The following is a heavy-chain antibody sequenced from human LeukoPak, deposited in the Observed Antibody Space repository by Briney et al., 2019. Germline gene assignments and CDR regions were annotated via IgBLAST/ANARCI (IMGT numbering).Heavy chain of an antibody. J-gene: IGHJ4*02. D-gene: IGHD1-26*01. V-gene: IGHV3-53*01. CDR2: IYSGGST. CDR3: AKDVGKWESLHFFDY. CDR1: GFTVSSNY. Sequence: GGSLRLSCAASGFTVSSNYMSWVRQAPGKGLEWVSVIYSGGSTYYADSVKGRFTISRDDSRNTLYLQMNSLRGDDTAVYYCAKDVGKWESLHFFDYWGQGTLVTVSS.